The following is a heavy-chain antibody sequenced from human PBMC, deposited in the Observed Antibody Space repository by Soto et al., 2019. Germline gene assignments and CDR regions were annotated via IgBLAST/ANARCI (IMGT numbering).Heavy chain of an antibody. V-gene: IGHV1-3*01. Sequence: GASVKVSCKASGYTFTSYAIHWVRQAPGQRLEWMGWINAGNGNTKYSQKFQGRVTITRDTSASTAYMELSSLRSEDTAVYYCAREYTAMDWIGWFDPWGQGTLVTVSS. CDR2: INAGNGNT. CDR1: GYTFTSYA. CDR3: AREYTAMDWIGWFDP. J-gene: IGHJ5*02. D-gene: IGHD5-18*01.